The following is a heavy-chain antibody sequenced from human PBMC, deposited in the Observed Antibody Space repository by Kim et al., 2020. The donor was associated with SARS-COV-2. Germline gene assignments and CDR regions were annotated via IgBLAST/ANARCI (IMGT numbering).Heavy chain of an antibody. CDR1: GNIFTGYW. CDR2: IYPGDSDT. D-gene: IGHD1-26*01. CDR3: ARHVSGAKFPLPADF. V-gene: IGHV5-51*01. J-gene: IGHJ4*02. Sequence: GESLKISCKGSGNIFTGYWIGWVRQMPGKGLEWIGIIYPGDSDTRYSPSFQGQVTISVDKSINTAYLQWSSLKASDTGMYYCARHVSGAKFPLPADFWGQGTLVTVSS.